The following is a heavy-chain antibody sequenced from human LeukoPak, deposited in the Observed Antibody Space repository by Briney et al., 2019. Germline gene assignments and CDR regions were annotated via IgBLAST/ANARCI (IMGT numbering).Heavy chain of an antibody. CDR2: IFYSGST. J-gene: IGHJ3*02. CDR3: ARMEVLGTHDAFDI. D-gene: IGHD2-8*02. V-gene: IGHV4-59*01. Sequence: SETLSLTCTVSGGSISSYYWSWIRQTPGKGLEWIGYIFYSGSTKYNPSLKSRVTISVDTSKNQFSLKLSSVTVADTAVYYCARMEVLGTHDAFDIWGQGTMVTVSS. CDR1: GGSISSYY.